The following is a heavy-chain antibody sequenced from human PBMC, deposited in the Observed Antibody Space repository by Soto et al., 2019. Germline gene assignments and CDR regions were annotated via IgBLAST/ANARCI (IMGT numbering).Heavy chain of an antibody. CDR3: ARDFFDSSDYTTNWFDP. CDR1: GDSISNSRFY. CDR2: IYHTGNA. J-gene: IGHJ5*02. D-gene: IGHD3-22*01. Sequence: SETLSLTCSVSGDSISNSRFYWAWIRQPPGEGLEWIGSIYHTGNAYYNTSLKNQVNISVDTSKNQFSMKLTSVTAADAALYYCARDFFDSSDYTTNWFDPWGQGTLVTVSS. V-gene: IGHV4-39*01.